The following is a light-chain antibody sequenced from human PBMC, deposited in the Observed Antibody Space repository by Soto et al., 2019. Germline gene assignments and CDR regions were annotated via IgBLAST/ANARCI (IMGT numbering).Light chain of an antibody. Sequence: EIVLTQSPATLSSFPGDRVTLSCRASQYINTRLAWYQHRLGQAPRLLIYQTSIRAAGIPARFSASGSGTDFTLTISDVQTEDFALYYCHQSQSWPRTFGQGTKVDI. CDR2: QTS. CDR1: QYINTR. J-gene: IGKJ1*01. V-gene: IGKV3-11*01. CDR3: HQSQSWPRT.